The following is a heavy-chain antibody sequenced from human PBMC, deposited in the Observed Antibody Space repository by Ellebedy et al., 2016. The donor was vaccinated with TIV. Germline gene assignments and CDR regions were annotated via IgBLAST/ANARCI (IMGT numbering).Heavy chain of an antibody. CDR3: AREKYSSSWYGYYYGMDV. Sequence: GESLKISCAASGFTFSSYAMSWVRQAPGKGLEWVSAISGSGGSTYYADSVKGRFTISRDNSKNTLYLQMNSLRAEDTAVYYCAREKYSSSWYGYYYGMDVWGQGTTVTVSS. CDR1: GFTFSSYA. D-gene: IGHD6-13*01. V-gene: IGHV3-23*01. J-gene: IGHJ6*02. CDR2: ISGSGGST.